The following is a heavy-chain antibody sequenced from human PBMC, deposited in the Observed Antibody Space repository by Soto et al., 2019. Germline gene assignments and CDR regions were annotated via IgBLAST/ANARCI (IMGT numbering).Heavy chain of an antibody. CDR1: GFTFSNPW. J-gene: IGHJ3*02. V-gene: IGHV3-15*07. D-gene: IGHD1-1*01. CDR3: TTFQTGDRAFDM. Sequence: EAQLVESGGGLVKTGGSLRLSCVASGFTFSNPWMNWVRQAPGKGLEWVGRIKNKFDGETTDYAAPVKGRFTISRDDLKITLYLQMNNLKTEDTAVYYCTTFQTGDRAFDMWGQGTMVTVSS. CDR2: IKNKFDGETT.